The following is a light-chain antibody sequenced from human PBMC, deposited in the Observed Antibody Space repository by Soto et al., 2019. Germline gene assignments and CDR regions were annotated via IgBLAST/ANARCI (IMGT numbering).Light chain of an antibody. V-gene: IGKV3D-20*02. J-gene: IGKJ1*01. CDR3: QQYGASPWT. Sequence: EIVLTQSPATLSSFPGDRVTLSCRASQSVPDSRLAWYQQKPGQAPSLVISDTSIRATGIPDRFSGSGSGTDFSLIIGRLEPEDFAVYICQQYGASPWTFGQGTKVDIK. CDR2: DTS. CDR1: QSVPDSR.